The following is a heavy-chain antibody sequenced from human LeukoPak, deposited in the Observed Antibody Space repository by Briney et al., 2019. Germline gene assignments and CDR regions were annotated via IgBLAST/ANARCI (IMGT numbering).Heavy chain of an antibody. D-gene: IGHD3-22*01. CDR3: ARSPFRYYDSSGYYGYFQH. CDR2: FIPIFGTA. V-gene: IGHV1-69*06. CDR1: GGTFSDYA. Sequence: SVKVSCKASGGTFSDYALNWVRQAPGQGLEWMGVFIPIFGTANYAQKFQGRVTITADKSTSTAYMELSSLRSEDTAVYYCARSPFRYYDSSGYYGYFQHWGQGTLVTVSS. J-gene: IGHJ1*01.